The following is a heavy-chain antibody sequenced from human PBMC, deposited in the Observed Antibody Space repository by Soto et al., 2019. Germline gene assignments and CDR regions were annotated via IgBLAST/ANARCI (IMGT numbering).Heavy chain of an antibody. CDR1: GFTFSGYA. Sequence: EVQLLDSGGGLVQPGGSLRLSCAASGFTFSGYALTWVRQAPGKGLEWVSAISGGGDATFYADSVKGRFTISRDNSKNTLYLQMNTLRAEHTAVYYCARKVSGSTGCTDLWYFDLWGRGNLVTVSS. J-gene: IGHJ2*01. CDR2: ISGGGDAT. CDR3: ARKVSGSTGCTDLWYFDL. V-gene: IGHV3-23*01. D-gene: IGHD3-10*01.